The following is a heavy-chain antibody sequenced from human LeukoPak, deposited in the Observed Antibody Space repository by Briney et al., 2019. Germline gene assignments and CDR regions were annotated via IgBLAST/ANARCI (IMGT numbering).Heavy chain of an antibody. V-gene: IGHV1-24*01. CDR1: GYTLTELS. D-gene: IGHD6-13*01. J-gene: IGHJ4*02. CDR3: ATDSPSITAAGALDY. Sequence: ASVKVSCKVSGYTLTELSMHWVRQAPGKGLEWVGGFDPEDGETIYAQKFQGRVTMTEDTSTDTAYMELSSLRSEDTAVYYCATDSPSITAAGALDYWGQGTLVTVSS. CDR2: FDPEDGET.